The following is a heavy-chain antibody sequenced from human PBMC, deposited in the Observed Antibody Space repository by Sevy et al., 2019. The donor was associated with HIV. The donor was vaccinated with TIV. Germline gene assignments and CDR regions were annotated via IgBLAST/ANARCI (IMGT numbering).Heavy chain of an antibody. D-gene: IGHD3-3*01. CDR2: IKQDESEK. CDR3: ARGVDGFNWRPYYFDS. CDR1: GFTFTDYW. J-gene: IGHJ4*02. Sequence: GGSLRLSCAASGFTFTDYWMSWVRQTPGKGLEWVATIKQDESEKYYVDSVKGRFAISRDNGKNSVSLQMNGLRVEDTALYYCARGVDGFNWRPYYFDSWGQGTLVTVSS. V-gene: IGHV3-7*01.